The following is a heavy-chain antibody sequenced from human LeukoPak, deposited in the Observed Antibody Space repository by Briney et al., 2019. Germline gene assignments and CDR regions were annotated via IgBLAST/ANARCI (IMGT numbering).Heavy chain of an antibody. CDR2: IDHSGSS. Sequence: SETLSLTCTVSADSFSSGGHYWAWLPQRPGMDLESLGFIDHSGSSRHNPSLKGRVVISVGASRTQFALRLSSVTAADTAIYYCARGGNRFGGFYFDYWGQGIQVIVSS. J-gene: IGHJ4*02. D-gene: IGHD3-10*01. V-gene: IGHV4-31*03. CDR1: ADSFSSGGHY. CDR3: ARGGNRFGGFYFDY.